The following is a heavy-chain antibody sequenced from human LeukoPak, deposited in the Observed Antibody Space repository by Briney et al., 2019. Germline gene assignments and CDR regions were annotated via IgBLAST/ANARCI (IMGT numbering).Heavy chain of an antibody. CDR1: GFTFSSYW. J-gene: IGHJ4*02. V-gene: IGHV3-7*03. CDR3: ARGAHDYGDSPNDY. CDR2: IKQDGSEK. D-gene: IGHD4-17*01. Sequence: GGSLRLSCAASGFTFSSYWMSWVRQAPVKGLEWVANIKQDGSEKYYVDSVKGRFTISRDNAKNSLYLQMNSLRAEDTAVYYCARGAHDYGDSPNDYWGQGTLVTVSS.